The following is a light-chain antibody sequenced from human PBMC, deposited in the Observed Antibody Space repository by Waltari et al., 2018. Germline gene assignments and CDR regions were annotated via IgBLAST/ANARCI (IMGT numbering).Light chain of an antibody. V-gene: IGLV1-47*01. Sequence: QSVLTQPPSASGTPGQRVTISCSGSSPNIGSNYVYWYQQLPGTAPKPLIYSNNPRPSGVPDRFSGSKSDTSASLAISGLRSEDEADYYCAAWDDSLSGPVFGGGTKLTVL. CDR3: AAWDDSLSGPV. CDR2: SNN. J-gene: IGLJ2*01. CDR1: SPNIGSNY.